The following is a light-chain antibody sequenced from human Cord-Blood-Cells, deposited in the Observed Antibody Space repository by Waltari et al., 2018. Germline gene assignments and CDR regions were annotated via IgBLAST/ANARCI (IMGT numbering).Light chain of an antibody. Sequence: EIVLTQSPGTLSLSPGERATLSCRASQSVSSSYLAWYQQKPGQAPRLLIYGASSRATSIADRFSGSGSVTDFTLTISRLEPEDFAVYYCQQYGSSPKYTFGQGTKLEIK. V-gene: IGKV3-20*01. CDR3: QQYGSSPKYT. CDR2: GAS. J-gene: IGKJ2*01. CDR1: QSVSSSY.